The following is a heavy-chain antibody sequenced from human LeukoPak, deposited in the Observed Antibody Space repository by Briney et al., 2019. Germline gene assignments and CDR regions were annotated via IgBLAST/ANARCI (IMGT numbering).Heavy chain of an antibody. CDR3: ARGPARSIAVRGWFDP. D-gene: IGHD6-6*01. CDR1: GYTFTNCD. Sequence: ASVKVSCKASGYTFTNCDINWVRQATGQGLEWMGWMNPNRGNTGYAQKFQGRVTMTRNTSISTAYMELSSLRSEDTAVYYCARGPARSIAVRGWFDPWAQGTLVTVSS. J-gene: IGHJ5*02. V-gene: IGHV1-8*01. CDR2: MNPNRGNT.